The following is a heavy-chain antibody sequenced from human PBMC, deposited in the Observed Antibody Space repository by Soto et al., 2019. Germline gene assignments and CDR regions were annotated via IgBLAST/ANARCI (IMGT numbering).Heavy chain of an antibody. CDR3: AGSKGFYYALDV. Sequence: ESGGGVVQPGRSLTLSCAVTGLTFNTYSMHWVRQSPGKGLEWVAAISYDGNVKHYADSVKGRFTIARDNSENTLYLHLNSLKTEDSAVYYCAGSKGFYYALDVWGPGTPGTVSS. V-gene: IGHV3-30-3*01. CDR2: ISYDGNVK. J-gene: IGHJ6*02. CDR1: GLTFNTYS.